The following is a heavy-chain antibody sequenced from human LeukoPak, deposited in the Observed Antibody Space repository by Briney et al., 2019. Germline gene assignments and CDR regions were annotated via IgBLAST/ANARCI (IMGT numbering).Heavy chain of an antibody. CDR2: IYYSGST. D-gene: IGHD3-10*01. J-gene: IGHJ4*02. CDR1: GGSISSSSYY. Sequence: SETLSLTCTVSGGSISSSSYYWGWIRQPPGKGLEWIGSIYYSGSTYYNPSLKSRVTISVDTSKNQFSLKLSSVTAADTAVYYCASTVGYYGSGSYPDYWGQGTLVTVSS. V-gene: IGHV4-39*01. CDR3: ASTVGYYGSGSYPDY.